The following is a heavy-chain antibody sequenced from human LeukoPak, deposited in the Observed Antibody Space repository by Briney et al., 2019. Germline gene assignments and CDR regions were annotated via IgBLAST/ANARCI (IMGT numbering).Heavy chain of an antibody. Sequence: ASVTVSCKASGYTFTSYGISWVRQATGQGLEWMGWMNPNSGNTGYAQKFQGRVTMTRNTSISTAYMELSSLRSEDTAVYYCARAGGAVTGRPYFFDYWGQGTLVTVSS. V-gene: IGHV1-8*02. J-gene: IGHJ4*02. CDR1: GYTFTSYG. D-gene: IGHD6-19*01. CDR2: MNPNSGNT. CDR3: ARAGGAVTGRPYFFDY.